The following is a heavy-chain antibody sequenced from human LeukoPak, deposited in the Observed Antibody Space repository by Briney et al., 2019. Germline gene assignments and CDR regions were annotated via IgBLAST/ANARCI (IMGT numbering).Heavy chain of an antibody. Sequence: ASVKVSCKASGYTFTGYYMHWVRQAPGQGLEWMGWINPNSGGTNYAQKFKGRVTMTRDTSISTAYMELSRLRSDDTAVYYCARVLPLRYFDWLSFDYWGQGTLVTVSS. CDR2: INPNSGGT. D-gene: IGHD3-9*01. CDR1: GYTFTGYY. V-gene: IGHV1-2*02. CDR3: ARVLPLRYFDWLSFDY. J-gene: IGHJ4*02.